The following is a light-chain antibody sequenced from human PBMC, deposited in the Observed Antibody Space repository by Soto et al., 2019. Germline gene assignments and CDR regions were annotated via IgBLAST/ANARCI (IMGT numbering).Light chain of an antibody. V-gene: IGKV3-20*01. Sequence: EIVLTQSPCTLSLSPGERATLSCRASQSVSSSYLAWYQQKPGQAPRLLIYGASSRATGIPERFSGSGSGTDFTLTISRLAPEDFELYYCQQYGSSPLTFGGGTKVDIK. CDR1: QSVSSSY. CDR3: QQYGSSPLT. J-gene: IGKJ4*01. CDR2: GAS.